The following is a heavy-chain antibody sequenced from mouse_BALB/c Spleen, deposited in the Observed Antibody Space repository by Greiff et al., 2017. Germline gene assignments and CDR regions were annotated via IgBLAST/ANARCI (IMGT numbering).Heavy chain of an antibody. Sequence: VQLQQSGPELVRPGVSVKISCKGSSYTFTDYAMHWVKQSHAKSLEWIGVISTYYGNTNYNQKFKGKATMTVDKSSSTAYMELARLTSEDSAVYYCARGPTATDAMDYWGQGTSVTVSS. D-gene: IGHD1-2*01. V-gene: IGHV1-67*01. CDR3: ARGPTATDAMDY. CDR2: ISTYYGNT. CDR1: SYTFTDYA. J-gene: IGHJ4*01.